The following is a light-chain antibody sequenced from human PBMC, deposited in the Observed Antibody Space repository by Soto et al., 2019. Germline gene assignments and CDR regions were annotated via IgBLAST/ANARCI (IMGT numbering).Light chain of an antibody. V-gene: IGKV3D-15*01. CDR1: QSVSSAN. CDR2: GAS. Sequence: EIVVTQSPATLSLSPGERATLSCRAIQSVSSANFAWYQQKPGQASRLLIYGASTRATDIPARFSGSGSGTEFTLTISGLQSEDFAIYYCQQYNNWPPITFGQGTRLEI. J-gene: IGKJ5*01. CDR3: QQYNNWPPIT.